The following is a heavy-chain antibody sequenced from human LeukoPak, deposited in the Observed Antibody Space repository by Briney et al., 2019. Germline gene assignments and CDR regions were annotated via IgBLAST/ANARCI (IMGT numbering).Heavy chain of an antibody. CDR3: ARFYCGGDCYTEGSAFDI. Sequence: SVKVSCKASGGTFNNYAINWVRQAPGQGLEWMGGIIPIFGTANNAQKFQGRVTITADKSTSTAYMELSSLRSEDTAVYYCARFYCGGDCYTEGSAFDIWGQGTMVTVSS. V-gene: IGHV1-69*06. CDR2: IIPIFGTA. D-gene: IGHD2-21*02. CDR1: GGTFNNYA. J-gene: IGHJ3*02.